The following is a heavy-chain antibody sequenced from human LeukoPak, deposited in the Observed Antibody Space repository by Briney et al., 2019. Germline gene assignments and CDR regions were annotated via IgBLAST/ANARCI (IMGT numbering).Heavy chain of an antibody. J-gene: IGHJ6*03. D-gene: IGHD2-2*02. CDR1: GGTFSSYA. Sequence: SVNLSFKSSGGTFSSYAISWVRQGPGQGLEWVGRIIPILGIANNAQKYPGRVTITTDKYKSTAYMELRSLSSEATAVSDGSRGDIVVVTRAIRAYFYYMDVWGKGPTVTVSS. CDR2: IIPILGIA. V-gene: IGHV1-69*04. CDR3: SRGDIVVVTRAIRAYFYYMDV.